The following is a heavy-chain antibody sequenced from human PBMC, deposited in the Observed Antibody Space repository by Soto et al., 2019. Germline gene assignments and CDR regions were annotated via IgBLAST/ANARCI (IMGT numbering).Heavy chain of an antibody. Sequence: SSETLSLTCTVSGVVLGSDAYYWSWIRQHPGKGLEWIGNIYHTGSTYYNPSLKSRVVISLDTSQNQFFLRLSSVTPEDTAVYYCAREFPYYVSSDSYLDYWGQGALVTVSS. V-gene: IGHV4-31*02. CDR3: AREFPYYVSSDSYLDY. D-gene: IGHD3-16*01. CDR2: IYHTGST. J-gene: IGHJ4*02. CDR1: GVVLGSDAYY.